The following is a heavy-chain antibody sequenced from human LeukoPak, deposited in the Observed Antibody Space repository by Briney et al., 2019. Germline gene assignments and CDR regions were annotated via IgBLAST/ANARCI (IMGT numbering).Heavy chain of an antibody. V-gene: IGHV4-59*01. CDR1: GGSINNYY. D-gene: IGHD5-18*01. J-gene: IGHJ5*02. Sequence: SETLSLTCTVPGGSINNYYWNWIRQPPGKGPEWIGHIYYSGSANYNPSLKSRVTISVDTSKNQCSLKLNSVTAADTAVYYCARDPRPNSNNWFDPWGQGTLVTVSS. CDR2: IYYSGSA. CDR3: ARDPRPNSNNWFDP.